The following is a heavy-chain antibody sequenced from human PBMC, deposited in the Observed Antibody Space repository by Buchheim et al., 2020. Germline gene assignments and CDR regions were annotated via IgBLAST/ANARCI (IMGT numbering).Heavy chain of an antibody. CDR3: AKGSAYGGREGYFDY. Sequence: EVQLLESGGGLVQPGGSLRLSCAASGFTFSNYAMRWVRQAPGKGLEWVSAISGSGAHTYYAESVTGRFSIPRDNSNNTLHLQLHSLRVEDTAVYYCAKGSAYGGREGYFDYWGQGTL. CDR2: ISGSGAHT. D-gene: IGHD4-23*01. J-gene: IGHJ4*02. CDR1: GFTFSNYA. V-gene: IGHV3-23*01.